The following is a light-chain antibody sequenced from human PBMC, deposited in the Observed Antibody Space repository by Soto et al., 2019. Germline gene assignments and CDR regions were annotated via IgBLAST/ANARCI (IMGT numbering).Light chain of an antibody. Sequence: EIVLTQSPGTLPLTPGERATLXXRASQSVSSNLAWYQQKPGQAPRXLIYGASRRATGIPNRFSGSGSGTDFTLTISRLEPEDFAVYYCQHYGSSPRFGQGTKVDIK. CDR1: QSVSSN. V-gene: IGKV3-20*01. CDR2: GAS. J-gene: IGKJ1*01. CDR3: QHYGSSPR.